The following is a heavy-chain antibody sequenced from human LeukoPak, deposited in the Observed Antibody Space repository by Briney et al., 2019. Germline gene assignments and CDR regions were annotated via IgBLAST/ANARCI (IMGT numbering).Heavy chain of an antibody. CDR2: ISRSGGST. Sequence: GGSLRLSCAASGFTFSSYGMHWVRQAPGKGLEWVSSISRSGGSTHYADSVKGRFTISRDNSKNTLYLQMNSLRAEDTAVYYCAKGRNYYDSSGNDYWGQGTLVTVSS. D-gene: IGHD3-22*01. J-gene: IGHJ4*02. V-gene: IGHV3-23*01. CDR1: GFTFSSYG. CDR3: AKGRNYYDSSGNDY.